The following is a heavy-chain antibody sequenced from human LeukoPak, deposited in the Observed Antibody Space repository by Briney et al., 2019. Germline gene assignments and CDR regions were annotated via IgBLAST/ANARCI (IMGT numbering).Heavy chain of an antibody. J-gene: IGHJ5*02. CDR3: AREIEQLAASWFDP. V-gene: IGHV4-4*09. CDR1: DGSMRSHY. D-gene: IGHD6-6*01. Sequence: SETLSLTCTVSDGSMRSHYWSWIRQPPGKGLEWIGYIYTSGSTNYNPSLKSRVTISVDTSKNQFSLKLSSVTAADTAVYYCAREIEQLAASWFDPWGQGTLVTVSS. CDR2: IYTSGST.